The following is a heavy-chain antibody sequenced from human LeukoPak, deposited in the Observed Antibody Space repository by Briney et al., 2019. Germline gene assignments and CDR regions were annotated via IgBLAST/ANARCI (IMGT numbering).Heavy chain of an antibody. V-gene: IGHV1-46*01. D-gene: IGHD6-25*01. CDR3: AREPSGLLFDY. Sequence: ASVKVSCKASGYTFSSYYFHWVRQAPGQGLEWMGLINPSGGATSFAQKFRGRVTMTRDMSTGTVFMELSSLRSDDTAVYFCAREPSGLLFDYWGQGTLVTVSS. CDR1: GYTFSSYY. J-gene: IGHJ4*02. CDR2: INPSGGAT.